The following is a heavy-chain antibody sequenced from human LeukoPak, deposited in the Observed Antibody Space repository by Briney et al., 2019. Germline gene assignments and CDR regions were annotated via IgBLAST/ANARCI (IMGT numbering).Heavy chain of an antibody. D-gene: IGHD6-19*01. CDR3: ARHSRIAVAAYNWFDH. CDR2: IYPGDSDP. J-gene: IGHJ5*02. V-gene: IGHV5-51*02. Sequence: GASLQIFGEGVGYIFTNYWTGWGRQVRGKGVEWMGIIYPGDSDPRYSPSFQGQVTISADKSISTAYLQWSSLKASDTAMYYCARHSRIAVAAYNWFDHWGQGTLVTVSS. CDR1: GYIFTNYW.